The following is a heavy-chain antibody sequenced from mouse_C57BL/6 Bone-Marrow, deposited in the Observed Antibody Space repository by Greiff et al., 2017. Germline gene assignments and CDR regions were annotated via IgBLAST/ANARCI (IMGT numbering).Heavy chain of an antibody. CDR2: IDPSDSYT. J-gene: IGHJ2*01. D-gene: IGHD4-1*01. CDR3: ARNGIDY. Sequence: VQLQQPGAELVMPGASVKLSCKASGYTFTSYWMHWVKQRPGQGLEWIGEIDPSDSYTNYNQKFKGKSTLTVDKSSSTAYMQLSSLTSEDCAVYYCARNGIDYWGQGTTLTVSS. CDR1: GYTFTSYW. V-gene: IGHV1-69*01.